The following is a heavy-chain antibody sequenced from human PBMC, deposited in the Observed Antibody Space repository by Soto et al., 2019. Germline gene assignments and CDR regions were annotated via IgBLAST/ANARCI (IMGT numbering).Heavy chain of an antibody. V-gene: IGHV3-7*03. Sequence: PGGSLRLSCAASGFTFSSYWMSWVRQAPGKGLEWVANIKQDGSEKYYVDSVKGRFTISRDNAKNSLYLQMNSLRAEDTAVYYCARDRGGYDSNYFDYWGQVTLGTVSS. CDR1: GFTFSSYW. CDR2: IKQDGSEK. CDR3: ARDRGGYDSNYFDY. D-gene: IGHD5-12*01. J-gene: IGHJ4*02.